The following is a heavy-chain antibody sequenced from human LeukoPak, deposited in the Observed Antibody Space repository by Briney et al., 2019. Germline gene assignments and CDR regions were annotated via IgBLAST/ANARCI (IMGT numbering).Heavy chain of an antibody. CDR2: ISSSSSTI. D-gene: IGHD3-10*01. CDR1: GFTFSSYS. J-gene: IGHJ4*02. V-gene: IGHV3-48*04. CDR3: ARGVHYYGSGSYFV. Sequence: PGGSLRLSCAASGFTFSSYSMNWVRQAPGKRLEWVSYISSSSSTIYYADSVKGRFTISRDNAKNSLYLQMNSLRAEDTAVYYCARGVHYYGSGSYFVWGQGTLVTVSS.